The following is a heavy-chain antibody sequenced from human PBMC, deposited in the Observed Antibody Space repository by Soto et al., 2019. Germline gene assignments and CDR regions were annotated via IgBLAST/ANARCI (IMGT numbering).Heavy chain of an antibody. CDR3: ARDPGNSPHPLDY. Sequence: PSVTLSLTCSVSGGSISSGGYYWSWIRQHPGKGLEWIGYIYYSGSTYYNPSLKSRVTISVDTSKNQFSLKLSSVTAADTAVYYCARDPGNSPHPLDYWGQGTLVTVSS. CDR2: IYYSGST. CDR1: GGSISSGGYY. J-gene: IGHJ4*02. V-gene: IGHV4-31*03.